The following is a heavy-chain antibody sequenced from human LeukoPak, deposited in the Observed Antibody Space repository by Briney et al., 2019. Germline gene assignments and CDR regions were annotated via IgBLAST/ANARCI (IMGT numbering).Heavy chain of an antibody. D-gene: IGHD3-10*01. CDR1: AHSFTSYW. CDR3: ARPPYGYYGSGSPYYFDY. V-gene: IGHV5-51*01. Sequence: GESLKISCEGAAHSFTSYWIGWVRQMPGKGLEWMGIIYPGDSDTRYSPSFQGQVTISADKSISTAYLQWSSLKASDTAMYYCARPPYGYYGSGSPYYFDYWGQGTLVTVSS. J-gene: IGHJ4*02. CDR2: IYPGDSDT.